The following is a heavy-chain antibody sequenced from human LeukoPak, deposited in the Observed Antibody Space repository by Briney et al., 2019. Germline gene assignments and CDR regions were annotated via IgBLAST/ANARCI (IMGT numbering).Heavy chain of an antibody. CDR3: ARRRYAIFGVVTHYFDY. V-gene: IGHV4-39*01. D-gene: IGHD3-3*01. CDR2: IYYSGST. J-gene: IGHJ4*02. CDR1: GGSISSSSYY. Sequence: SETLSLTCTVSGGSISSSSYYWGWIRQPPGKGLEWIGSIYYSGSTYYNPSLKSRVTISVDTSKNQFSLKLSSVTAADTAVYYCARRRYAIFGVVTHYFDYWGQGTLVTVSS.